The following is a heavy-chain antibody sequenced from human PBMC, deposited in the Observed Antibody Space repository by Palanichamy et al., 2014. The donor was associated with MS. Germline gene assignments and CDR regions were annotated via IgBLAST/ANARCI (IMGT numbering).Heavy chain of an antibody. J-gene: IGHJ6*04. CDR1: GSTFSSYW. V-gene: IGHV3-7*01. Sequence: EVQLVDSGGGLVQPGGSLRLSCAASGSTFSSYWMSWVRQAPGKGLEWVANIKPDGSDSWYVDSVKGRFTISRDNAKNLLYLQMNSLRAEDTAVYYCARDRERPLGVWGKGTTVTVSS. CDR3: ARDRERPLGV. CDR2: IKPDGSDS. D-gene: IGHD1-1*01.